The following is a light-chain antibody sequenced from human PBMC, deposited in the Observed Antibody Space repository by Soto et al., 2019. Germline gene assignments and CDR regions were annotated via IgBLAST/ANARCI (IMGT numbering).Light chain of an antibody. Sequence: DIQMTQSPSSLSASVGDRVTISCQASQDINNYLNLYQQKPGKAPKLLIYDASKLETGVPSRFSGSGSGTDFTFTISSLQPEDIATYYCQQYVDLPPTFGGGTKVDIK. CDR3: QQYVDLPPT. CDR2: DAS. J-gene: IGKJ4*01. CDR1: QDINNY. V-gene: IGKV1-33*01.